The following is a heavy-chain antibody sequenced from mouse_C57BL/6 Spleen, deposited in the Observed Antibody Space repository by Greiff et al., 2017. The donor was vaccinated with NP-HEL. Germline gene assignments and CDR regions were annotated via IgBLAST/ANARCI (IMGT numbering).Heavy chain of an antibody. CDR1: GFNINDYY. Sequence: EVQRVESGAELVRPGASVKLSCTASGFNINDYYMHWVKQRPEQGLEWIGRIDPEDGDTEYAQMFQGKATMTADTSTNTAYLQLSSLTAEDTAVYYCTTDYYGSIYAMDYWGQGTSVTVSS. V-gene: IGHV14-1*01. D-gene: IGHD1-1*01. CDR2: IDPEDGDT. J-gene: IGHJ4*01. CDR3: TTDYYGSIYAMDY.